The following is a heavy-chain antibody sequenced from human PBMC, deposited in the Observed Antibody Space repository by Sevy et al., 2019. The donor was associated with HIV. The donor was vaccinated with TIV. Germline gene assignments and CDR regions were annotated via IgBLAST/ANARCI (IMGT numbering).Heavy chain of an antibody. D-gene: IGHD3-16*01. V-gene: IGHV3-7*01. J-gene: IGHJ4*02. Sequence: GGSLRLCCAASGFTFSANWMNWVRQAPGKGLEWVANIKGDGSDKHYVDSVEGRFTISRDNAKNLLYLQMNSLRVEDTAVYYCAHETFGRFESWGQGTLVTVSS. CDR3: AHETFGRFES. CDR2: IKGDGSDK. CDR1: GFTFSANW.